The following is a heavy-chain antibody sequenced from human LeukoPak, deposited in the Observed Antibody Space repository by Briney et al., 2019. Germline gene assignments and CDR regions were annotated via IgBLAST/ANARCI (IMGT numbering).Heavy chain of an antibody. CDR3: ARVSPLSTIFGVVPYLDY. CDR1: GGSISSYY. D-gene: IGHD3-3*01. Sequence: PSETLSLTCTVSGGSISSYYWSWIRQPPGKGLGWIGYIYYSGSTNYNPSLKSRVTISVDTSKNQFSLKLSSVTAADTAVYYCARVSPLSTIFGVVPYLDYWGQGTLVTVSS. CDR2: IYYSGST. J-gene: IGHJ4*02. V-gene: IGHV4-59*01.